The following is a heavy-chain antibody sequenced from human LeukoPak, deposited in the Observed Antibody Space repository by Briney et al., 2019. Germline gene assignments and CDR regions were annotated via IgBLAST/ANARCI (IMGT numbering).Heavy chain of an antibody. J-gene: IGHJ5*02. CDR1: GNTLSEFS. CDR2: FDPEVGET. Sequence: ASVKVSCKVTGNTLSEFSMRWVRQSPGKGLEWMGGFDPEVGETVYAQKFRGRVTMTEDTSTETAYMELSSLRSEDTAVYYCATDLLAGGLKTFDPWGQGTLVTVSS. CDR3: ATDLLAGGLKTFDP. V-gene: IGHV1-24*01.